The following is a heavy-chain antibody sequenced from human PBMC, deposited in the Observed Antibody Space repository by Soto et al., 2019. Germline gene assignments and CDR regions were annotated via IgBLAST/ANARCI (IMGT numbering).Heavy chain of an antibody. D-gene: IGHD1-1*01. CDR2: IYYSGGT. Sequence: TLSLTCTVSGGFISSSYWSWIRQSPGKGLECIGYIYYSGGTNYNPSLRSRVTISVDTSKNQFTLKLSSVTAADTAVYYCARSLDRYYYYYGMDVWGRGTTVTVSS. V-gene: IGHV4-59*08. CDR3: ARSLDRYYYYYGMDV. CDR1: GGFISSSY. J-gene: IGHJ6*02.